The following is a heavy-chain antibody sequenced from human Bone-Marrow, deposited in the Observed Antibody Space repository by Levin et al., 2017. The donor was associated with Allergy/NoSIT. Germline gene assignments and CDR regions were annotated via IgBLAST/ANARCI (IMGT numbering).Heavy chain of an antibody. Sequence: PGESLKISCKGSGYSFTSYWIAWVRQMPGKGLEWMGIIYPGDSDTRYSPSFQGQVTISADKSISTAYLQWSSLKASDTAMYYCAIRGTAGDSFGYYFDYWGQGTLVTVSS. CDR2: IYPGDSDT. CDR3: AIRGTAGDSFGYYFDY. J-gene: IGHJ4*02. V-gene: IGHV5-51*01. CDR1: GYSFTSYW. D-gene: IGHD2-21*02.